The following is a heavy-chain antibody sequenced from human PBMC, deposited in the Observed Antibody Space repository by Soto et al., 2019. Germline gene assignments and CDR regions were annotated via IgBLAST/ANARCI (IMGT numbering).Heavy chain of an antibody. Sequence: PGGSLRLSCAASGFTFSSYCMNWVRQAPGKGLVWVSRINSDGSSTSYADSVRGRFTISRDNAKNTLYLQMNSLRDEDTAVYYCAGYYDFWSGYPAHLRSWGQGTMVTVYS. CDR3: AGYYDFWSGYPAHLRS. CDR2: INSDGSST. D-gene: IGHD3-3*01. J-gene: IGHJ5*02. CDR1: GFTFSSYC. V-gene: IGHV3-74*01.